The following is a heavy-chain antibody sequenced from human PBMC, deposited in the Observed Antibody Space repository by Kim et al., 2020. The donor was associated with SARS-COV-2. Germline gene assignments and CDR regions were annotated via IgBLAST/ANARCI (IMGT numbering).Heavy chain of an antibody. Sequence: GGSLRPSCAASGFTFSSYGMHWVRQAPGKGLEWVAVISYDGSNKYYADSVKGRFTISRDNSKNTLYLQMNSLRVGDTAVYYCAKDKEDGTVFFFDYWCQG. CDR3: AKDKEDGTVFFFDY. CDR2: ISYDGSNK. V-gene: IGHV3-30*18. J-gene: IGHJ4*02. CDR1: GFTFSSYG. D-gene: IGHD3-3*01.